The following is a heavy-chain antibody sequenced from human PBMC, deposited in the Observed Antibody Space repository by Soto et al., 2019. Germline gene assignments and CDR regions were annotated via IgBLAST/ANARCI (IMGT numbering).Heavy chain of an antibody. CDR3: VRDLRRQWRRLDPESYTGMDV. D-gene: IGHD5-12*01. V-gene: IGHV1-2*02. Sequence: ASVKVYCKSSGYIISDYCIHWVRQAPGQGLECLGWMKPDDGGPNYAQNFQGRVIMTRDTSTDTDYMELTRLTSDDTAVYFCVRDLRRQWRRLDPESYTGMDVWGQGTTVTVSS. CDR2: MKPDDGGP. J-gene: IGHJ6*02. CDR1: GYIISDYC.